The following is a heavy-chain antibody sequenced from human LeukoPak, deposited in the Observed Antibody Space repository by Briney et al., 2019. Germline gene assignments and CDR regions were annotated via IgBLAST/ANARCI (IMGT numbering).Heavy chain of an antibody. CDR1: GGSISSSSYY. CDR2: IYHSGST. CDR3: AREDYYDSSGYREAY. D-gene: IGHD3-22*01. Sequence: SETLSLTCTVSGGSISSSSYYWGWIRQPPGKGLEWIGSIYHSGSTYYNPSLKSRVTILVDTSKNQFSLKLSSVTAADTAVYYCAREDYYDSSGYREAYWGQGTLVTVSS. V-gene: IGHV4-39*07. J-gene: IGHJ4*02.